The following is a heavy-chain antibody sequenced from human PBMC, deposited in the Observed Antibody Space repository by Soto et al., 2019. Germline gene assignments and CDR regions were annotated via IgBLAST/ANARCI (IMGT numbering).Heavy chain of an antibody. Sequence: GESLKISCKGSGYIFTNYWIGWVRRIPGKGLEWMGIINPADSDTRYSPSFQGQVTVSVDKSISTAYLHRGSLKASDTAMYYCVRPDSTGYYSHWGQGPPVTVSS. V-gene: IGHV5-51*01. CDR2: INPADSDT. CDR3: VRPDSTGYYSH. D-gene: IGHD3-9*01. J-gene: IGHJ4*02. CDR1: GYIFTNYW.